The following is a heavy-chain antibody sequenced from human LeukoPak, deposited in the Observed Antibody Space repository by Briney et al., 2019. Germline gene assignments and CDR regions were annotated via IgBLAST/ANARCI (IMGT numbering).Heavy chain of an antibody. V-gene: IGHV4-39*07. D-gene: IGHD6-19*01. CDR1: GGSIISSSYY. Sequence: SETLSLTCTVSGGSIISSSYYWGWIRQPPGKGLEWIGSIYYSGSTYYNPSLKSRVTISVDTSKNQFSLKLSSVTAADTAVYYCARRPLAVAGINRFDPWGQGTLVTVSS. CDR3: ARRPLAVAGINRFDP. CDR2: IYYSGST. J-gene: IGHJ5*02.